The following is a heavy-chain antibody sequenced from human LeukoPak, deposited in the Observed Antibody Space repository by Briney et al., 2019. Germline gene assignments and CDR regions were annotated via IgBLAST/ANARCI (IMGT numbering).Heavy chain of an antibody. Sequence: PGGSLRLSCAASGFTFSSYGMHWVRQAPGKGLEWVAVISYDGSNKYYADSVKGRFTISRDNSKNTLYLQMNSLRAEDTAVYYCAYSTMIVSDVFDIWGQGTMVTVSS. CDR1: GFTFSSYG. CDR3: AYSTMIVSDVFDI. CDR2: ISYDGSNK. D-gene: IGHD3-22*01. J-gene: IGHJ3*02. V-gene: IGHV3-30*03.